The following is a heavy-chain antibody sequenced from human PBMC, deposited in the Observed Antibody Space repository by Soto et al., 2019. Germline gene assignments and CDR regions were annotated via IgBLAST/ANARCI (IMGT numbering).Heavy chain of an antibody. CDR1: GFTFSSYA. V-gene: IGHV3-23*01. Sequence: GGSLRLSCAASGFTFSSYAMSWVRQAPGKGLEWVSAISGSGGSTYYADSVKGRFTISRDNSKNTLYLQMNSLRAEDTAVYYCASDIPNDPDYYGMDVWGQGTTVTVSS. CDR3: ASDIPNDPDYYGMDV. CDR2: ISGSGGST. D-gene: IGHD1-1*01. J-gene: IGHJ6*02.